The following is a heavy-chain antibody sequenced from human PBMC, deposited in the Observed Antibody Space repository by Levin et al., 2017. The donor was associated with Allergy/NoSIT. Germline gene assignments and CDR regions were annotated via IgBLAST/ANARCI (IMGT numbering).Heavy chain of an antibody. Sequence: RTGGSLRLSCAASGFTFDHYGMSWVRQAPGKGLEWVSAINWNGSSTGYADSVKGRFTISRDNAKNSLYLQMNSLRAEDTAWYYCARLMIGYCSGGSCYSGGFDIWGQGTMVTVSS. J-gene: IGHJ3*02. CDR1: GFTFDHYG. D-gene: IGHD2-15*01. CDR3: ARLMIGYCSGGSCYSGGFDI. V-gene: IGHV3-20*04. CDR2: INWNGSST.